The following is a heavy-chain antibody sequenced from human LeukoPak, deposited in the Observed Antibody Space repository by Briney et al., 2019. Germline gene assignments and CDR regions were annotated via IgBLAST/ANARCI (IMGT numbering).Heavy chain of an antibody. Sequence: GGSLRLSCAASGFTFSSYAMSWVRQAPGKGLEWVSAISGSGGSTYYADSVKGRFTISRDNSKNTLYLQMNSLRAEDTAVYYCAKGYDILTGYYNALDYWGQGTLVTVSS. D-gene: IGHD3-9*01. V-gene: IGHV3-23*01. CDR2: ISGSGGST. J-gene: IGHJ4*02. CDR1: GFTFSSYA. CDR3: AKGYDILTGYYNALDY.